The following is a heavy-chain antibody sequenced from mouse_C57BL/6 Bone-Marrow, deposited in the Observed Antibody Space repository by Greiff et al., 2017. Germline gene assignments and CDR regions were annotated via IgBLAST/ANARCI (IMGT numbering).Heavy chain of an antibody. CDR1: GFTFTDYY. Sequence: DVKLVESGGGLVQPGGSLSLSCAASGFTFTDYYMSWVRQPPGKALEWLGFIRNKANGYTTEYSASVKGRFTISRDNSQSILYLQMNALRAEDSATYYCARSSHLAYWGQGTLVTVSA. CDR2: IRNKANGYTT. CDR3: ARSSHLAY. J-gene: IGHJ3*01. V-gene: IGHV7-3*01.